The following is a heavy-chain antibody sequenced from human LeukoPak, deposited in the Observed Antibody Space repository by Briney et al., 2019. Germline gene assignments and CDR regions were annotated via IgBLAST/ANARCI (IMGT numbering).Heavy chain of an antibody. Sequence: GGSLRLSCAASGFTFSNYWMHWVRQAPGKGLVWVSRINSDGSSTNYADSMKGRFTISRDNAKNSLYLQMNSLRPEDTAFYYCAKDVQMTSNAYYNYFDYWGQGTLVTVSS. CDR1: GFTFSNYW. J-gene: IGHJ4*02. V-gene: IGHV3-74*01. CDR2: INSDGSST. CDR3: AKDVQMTSNAYYNYFDY. D-gene: IGHD3-22*01.